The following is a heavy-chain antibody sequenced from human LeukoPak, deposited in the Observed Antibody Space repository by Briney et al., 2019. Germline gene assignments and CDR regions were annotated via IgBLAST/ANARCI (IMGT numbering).Heavy chain of an antibody. CDR3: AHLVGSGFWSGYFPGAHY. D-gene: IGHD3-3*01. Sequence: SGPTLVKPTQTLTLTCTFSGFSLSTSGVGVGWIRQPPGKALEWLALVYWNDDKRYSPSLKSRLTISKDTSKYQVVLTMTNMDPVDTATYYCAHLVGSGFWSGYFPGAHYWGEGTLVTVSS. J-gene: IGHJ4*02. V-gene: IGHV2-5*01. CDR2: VYWNDDK. CDR1: GFSLSTSGVG.